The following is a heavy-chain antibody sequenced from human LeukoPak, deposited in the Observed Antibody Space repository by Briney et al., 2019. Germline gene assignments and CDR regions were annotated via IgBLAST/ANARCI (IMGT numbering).Heavy chain of an antibody. D-gene: IGHD2-2*02. Sequence: SETLSLTCTVSGGSISSYYWSWIRQPAGKGLEWIGRIYTSGSTNYNPSLKSRVTMSVDTSKNQFSLKLSSVTAADTAVYYCAREFVVVPAAIAAFDIWGQGTMVTVSS. CDR2: IYTSGST. V-gene: IGHV4-4*07. CDR1: GGSISSYY. CDR3: AREFVVVPAAIAAFDI. J-gene: IGHJ3*02.